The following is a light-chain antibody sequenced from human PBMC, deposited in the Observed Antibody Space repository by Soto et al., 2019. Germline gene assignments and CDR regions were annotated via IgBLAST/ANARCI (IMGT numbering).Light chain of an antibody. V-gene: IGLV1-47*02. Sequence: QSLLTQPTSASGTPGQKVFISCSGSSSNIGGTNYAYWYQQLPGAAPKLLMHSNNLRPSGVPERISGSKFGTAASLAISGLRSEDEAVYYCASWDDRLGAVIFGGGTK. CDR3: ASWDDRLGAVI. CDR1: SSNIGGTNY. J-gene: IGLJ2*01. CDR2: SNN.